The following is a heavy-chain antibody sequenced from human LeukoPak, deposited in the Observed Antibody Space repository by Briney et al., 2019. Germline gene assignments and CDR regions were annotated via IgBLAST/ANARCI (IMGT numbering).Heavy chain of an antibody. CDR3: ARDHLSYGSGSYYSHYGMDV. Sequence: GGSLRLSCAASGFTFSSYSMNWVRQATGKGLEWVSCISSSSSYIYYADSVKGRFTISRDNANNSLYLQMNSLRAEDTAVYYCARDHLSYGSGSYYSHYGMDVWGQGTTVTVSS. CDR2: ISSSSSYI. D-gene: IGHD3-10*01. J-gene: IGHJ6*02. CDR1: GFTFSSYS. V-gene: IGHV3-21*01.